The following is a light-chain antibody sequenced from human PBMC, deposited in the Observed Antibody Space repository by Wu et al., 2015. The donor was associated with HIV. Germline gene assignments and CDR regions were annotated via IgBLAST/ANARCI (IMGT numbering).Light chain of an antibody. V-gene: IGKV3-11*01. CDR2: DAS. Sequence: GRATLSCRASQSVASFLAWYQQKPGQAPRLLIYDASNRATGIPARFSGSGSGTDFTLTISSLEPEDFAVYYCQQRLNWPPVTFGQGTRLEIK. CDR1: QSVASF. CDR3: QQRLNWPPVT. J-gene: IGKJ5*01.